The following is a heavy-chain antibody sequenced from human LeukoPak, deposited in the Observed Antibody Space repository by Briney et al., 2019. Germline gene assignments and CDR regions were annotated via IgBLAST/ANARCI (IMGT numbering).Heavy chain of an antibody. V-gene: IGHV4-59*06. D-gene: IGHD1-1*01. CDR1: GGSISSYY. CDR2: IYYSGST. Sequence: PSETLSLTCTASGGSISSYYWSWIRQPPGKGLEWIGYIYYSGSTYYNPSLKSRVTISVDTSKNQFSLKLSSVTAADTAVYYCARGERTRYYYYMDVWGKGTTVTVSS. CDR3: ARGERTRYYYYMDV. J-gene: IGHJ6*03.